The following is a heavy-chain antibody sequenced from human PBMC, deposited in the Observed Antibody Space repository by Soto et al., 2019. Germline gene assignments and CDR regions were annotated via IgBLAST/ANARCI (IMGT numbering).Heavy chain of an antibody. J-gene: IGHJ4*02. Sequence: SGPTLVNPTQTLTLTCTFSGFSLSTSGVGVGWIRQPPGKALEWLALIYWNDDKRYSPSLKSRLAITKDTSKNQVVLTMTNMDPVDTATYYCAHSTGGYSYGYYFDYWGQGTLVTVSS. CDR3: AHSTGGYSYGYYFDY. CDR1: GFSLSTSGVG. V-gene: IGHV2-5*01. CDR2: IYWNDDK. D-gene: IGHD5-18*01.